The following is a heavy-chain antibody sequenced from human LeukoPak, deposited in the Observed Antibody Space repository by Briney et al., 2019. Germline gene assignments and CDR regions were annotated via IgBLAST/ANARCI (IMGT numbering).Heavy chain of an antibody. CDR3: AKKGSSSWCHFDY. Sequence: GGSLRLSCAASRFTFSNYGMHWVRQAPGKGLEWVAFIRFDGSNKNYADSVKGRFTISRDNSKNTLYLQMNSLRAEDTAVYYCAKKGSSSWCHFDYWGQGTLVTVSS. J-gene: IGHJ4*02. D-gene: IGHD6-13*01. CDR2: IRFDGSNK. V-gene: IGHV3-30*02. CDR1: RFTFSNYG.